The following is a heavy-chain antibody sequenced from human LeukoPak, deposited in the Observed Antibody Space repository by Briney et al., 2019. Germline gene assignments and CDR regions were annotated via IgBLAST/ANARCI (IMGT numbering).Heavy chain of an antibody. Sequence: SETLSLTCTVSGGSISSYYWSWIRQPPGKGLEWIGYIYYSGSTNYNPSLKSRVTISVDTSKNQFSLKLSSVTAADTAVYYCARTYYYGSGSLLDYWGQGTLVTVSS. CDR3: ARTYYYGSGSLLDY. CDR1: GGSISSYY. V-gene: IGHV4-59*01. J-gene: IGHJ4*02. CDR2: IYYSGST. D-gene: IGHD3-10*01.